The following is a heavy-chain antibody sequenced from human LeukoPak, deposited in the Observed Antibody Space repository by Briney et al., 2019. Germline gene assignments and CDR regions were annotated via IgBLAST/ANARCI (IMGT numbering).Heavy chain of an antibody. CDR1: GXIVSSTF. CDR3: ARVSSWMAFEH. CDR2: IYSGGTT. D-gene: IGHD5-24*01. J-gene: IGHJ4*02. Sequence: PGGSLRLSCAASGXIVSSTFMTWVRQAPGKGPEWLSTIYSGGTTYYADSARGRFTISRDDSTNTLYLQLSSLRAEDTAVYYCARVSSWMAFEHWGQGALVTVSS. V-gene: IGHV3-53*01.